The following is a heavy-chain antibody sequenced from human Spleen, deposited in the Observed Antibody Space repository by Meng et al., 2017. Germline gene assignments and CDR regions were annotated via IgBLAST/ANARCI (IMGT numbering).Heavy chain of an antibody. CDR3: AKVPVTMVRGVIGDY. D-gene: IGHD3-10*01. V-gene: IGHV3-53*01. Sequence: GESLKISCAASGFTVSHNYMSWVRQAPGKGLEWVSVIYSGGNTYYADSVKGRFTISRDNSKNTLYLQMNSLRAEDTAVYYCAKVPVTMVRGVIGDYWGQGTLVTVSS. CDR1: GFTVSHNY. J-gene: IGHJ4*02. CDR2: IYSGGNT.